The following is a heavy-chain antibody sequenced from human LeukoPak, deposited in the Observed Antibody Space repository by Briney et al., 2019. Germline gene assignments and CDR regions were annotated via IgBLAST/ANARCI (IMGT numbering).Heavy chain of an antibody. CDR2: ISAYNGNT. CDR3: AIRRATVNNWFDP. J-gene: IGHJ5*02. D-gene: IGHD4-11*01. CDR1: GYTFTSYG. Sequence: ASVKVSCKASGYTFTSYGISWVRQAPGQGLEWMGWISAYNGNTNYAQKLQGRVTMTTDTSTSTAYMGLRSLRSDDTAVYYCAIRRATVNNWFDPWGQGTLVTVSS. V-gene: IGHV1-18*01.